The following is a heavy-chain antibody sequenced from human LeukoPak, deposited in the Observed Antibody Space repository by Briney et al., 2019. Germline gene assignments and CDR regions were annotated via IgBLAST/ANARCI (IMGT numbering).Heavy chain of an antibody. CDR2: IHPDDSET. CDR1: GYSFTNHW. D-gene: IGHD2-21*01. V-gene: IGHV5-51*01. CDR3: ARSFESSSCCFDN. J-gene: IGHJ4*02. Sequence: GESLKISFQGSGYSFTNHWIAWVRPMPGKGLEWMGVIHPDDSETKYSPSFQGQVTISAEKSTSTAYLQWTSLQASDSAIYYCARSFESSSCCFDNCGQGTPVTVSS.